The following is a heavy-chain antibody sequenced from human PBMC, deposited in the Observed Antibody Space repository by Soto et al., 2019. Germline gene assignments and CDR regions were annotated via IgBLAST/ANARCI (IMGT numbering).Heavy chain of an antibody. V-gene: IGHV3-33*01. J-gene: IGHJ6*02. CDR1: GFTSSSYG. D-gene: IGHD6-6*01. CDR2: IWYDGSNK. CDR3: ARESYSSSPDYYYYGMDV. Sequence: GGSLRLSCAASGFTSSSYGMHWVRQAPGKGLEWVAVIWYDGSNKYYADSVKGRFTISRDNSKNTLYLQMNSLRAEDTAVYYCARESYSSSPDYYYYGMDVWGQGTTVTVSS.